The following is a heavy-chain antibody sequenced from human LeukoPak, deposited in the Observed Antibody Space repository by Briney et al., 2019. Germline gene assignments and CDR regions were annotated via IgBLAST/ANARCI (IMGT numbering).Heavy chain of an antibody. J-gene: IGHJ3*02. CDR2: ISSSSSYI. V-gene: IGHV3-21*01. Sequence: GGSLRLSCAASGFTFSTYWMHWVRQVPGKGLEWVSSISSSSSYIYYADSVKGRFTISRDNAKNSLYLQMNSLRAEDTAVYYCARVSGSYRDAFDIWGQGTMVTVSS. CDR3: ARVSGSYRDAFDI. D-gene: IGHD1-26*01. CDR1: GFTFSTYW.